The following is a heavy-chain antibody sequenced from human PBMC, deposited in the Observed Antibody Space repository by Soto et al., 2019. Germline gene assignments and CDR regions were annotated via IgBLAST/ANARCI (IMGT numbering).Heavy chain of an antibody. CDR1: GGSFSGYY. D-gene: IGHD1-26*01. CDR3: ARGLDVGDAFDI. V-gene: IGHV4-34*01. Sequence: SETLSLTCAVYGGSFSGYYWSWIRQPPGKGLEWIGEINHSGSTNYNPSLKSRVTISVDTSKNQFSLKLSSVTAADTAVYYCARGLDVGDAFDIWGQGTMVTVSS. CDR2: INHSGST. J-gene: IGHJ3*02.